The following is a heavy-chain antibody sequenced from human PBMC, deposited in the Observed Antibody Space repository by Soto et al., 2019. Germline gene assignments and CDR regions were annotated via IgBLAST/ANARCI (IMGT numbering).Heavy chain of an antibody. CDR1: GGSFSGYY. CDR3: ARAVVPGSSWSWFDY. J-gene: IGHJ4*02. CDR2: INHSGST. D-gene: IGHD6-13*01. Sequence: SETLSLTCAVYGGSFSGYYWSWIRQPPGKGLEWIGEINHSGSTNYNPSLKSRVTISVDTSKNQFSLKLSSVTAADTAVYYCARAVVPGSSWSWFDYWGQGTLVTVSS. V-gene: IGHV4-34*01.